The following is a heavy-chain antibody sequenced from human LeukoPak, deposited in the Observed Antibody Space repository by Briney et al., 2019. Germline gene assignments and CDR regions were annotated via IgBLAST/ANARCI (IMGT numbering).Heavy chain of an antibody. CDR1: GYTLTELS. CDR3: ATGIYGDYEIDS. D-gene: IGHD4-17*01. V-gene: IGHV1-24*01. Sequence: ASVKVSFKFSGYTLTELSMHWVRQAPAKGLELMGGFDPEYGETIYAQKFQGRVTMTEDPSTDTAYLELSSLRSEDTAVYYCATGIYGDYEIDSWGQGALVTVSS. J-gene: IGHJ4*02. CDR2: FDPEYGET.